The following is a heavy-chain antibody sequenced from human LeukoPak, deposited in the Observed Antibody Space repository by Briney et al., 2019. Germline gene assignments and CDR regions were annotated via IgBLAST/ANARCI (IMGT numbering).Heavy chain of an antibody. CDR3: VKSHSCTGGICYGFKYYYYMDV. CDR1: GLPLCKFA. Sequence: GGSLTLPCAASGLPLCKFAKSGVPHAPGKGRVGVSSIWAGGNDPYYAPSVQSRFTFTQDNSKNTLYLQMHSLSAEDTALYYCVKSHSCTGGICYGFKYYYYMDVWGKGTTVTVSS. J-gene: IGHJ6*03. D-gene: IGHD2-15*01. V-gene: IGHV3-23*01. CDR2: IWAGGNDP.